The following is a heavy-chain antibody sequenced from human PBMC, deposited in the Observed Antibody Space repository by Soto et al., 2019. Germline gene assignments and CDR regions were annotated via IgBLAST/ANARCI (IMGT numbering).Heavy chain of an antibody. Sequence: EVQLVESGGGLVQPGRSLRLSCAASGFTFDDYAMHWVRQAPGKGLEWVSGISWDSGSIGYADSVKGRFTISRDNAKNSLYLQMNSVRAEDTALYYCAKEMMGIVGAAFDYWGQGTLVTVAT. CDR1: GFTFDDYA. D-gene: IGHD1-26*01. J-gene: IGHJ4*02. V-gene: IGHV3-9*01. CDR2: ISWDSGSI. CDR3: AKEMMGIVGAAFDY.